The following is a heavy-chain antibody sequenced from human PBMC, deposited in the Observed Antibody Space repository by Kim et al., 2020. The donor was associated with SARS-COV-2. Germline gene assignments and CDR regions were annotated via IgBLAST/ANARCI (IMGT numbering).Heavy chain of an antibody. CDR2: IYYSGST. CDR3: ARDTVVRNVVGGMDV. D-gene: IGHD2-2*01. CDR1: GGSISSYY. Sequence: SETLSLTCTVSGGSISSYYWSWIRQPPGKGLEWIGYIYYSGSTNYNPSLKSRVTISVDTSKNQFSLKLSSVTAADTAVYYCARDTVVRNVVGGMDVWGQGTPVTVSS. V-gene: IGHV4-59*13. J-gene: IGHJ6*02.